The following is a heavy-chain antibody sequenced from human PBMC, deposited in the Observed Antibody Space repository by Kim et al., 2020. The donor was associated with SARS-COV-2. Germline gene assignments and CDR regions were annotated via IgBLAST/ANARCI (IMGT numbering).Heavy chain of an antibody. Sequence: GGSLRLSCEASGFTFSAHALHWVRQAPGEGLEWVALIAYDGSHISYPDSVKGRFIISRDNIKSTLYLQMNSLRPEDTAVYYCLAEIGSRSFGHWGQGTLVTLSS. CDR1: GFTFSAHA. CDR2: IAYDGSHI. V-gene: IGHV3-30*04. D-gene: IGHD3-10*01. J-gene: IGHJ4*02. CDR3: LAEIGSRSFGH.